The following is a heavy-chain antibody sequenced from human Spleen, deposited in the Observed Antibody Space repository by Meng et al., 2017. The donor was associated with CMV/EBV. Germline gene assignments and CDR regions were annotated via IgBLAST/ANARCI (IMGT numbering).Heavy chain of an antibody. CDR3: AREFSTGYSSSL. Sequence: GESLKISCAASGFTFSDYYMSWIRQAPGKGLEWVSSISSSSSYIYYADSVKGRFTISRDNDKNLVYLQMNSLRAEDTGVYYCAREFSTGYSSSLWGQGTLVTVSS. V-gene: IGHV3-11*06. J-gene: IGHJ4*02. CDR1: GFTFSDYY. CDR2: ISSSSSYI. D-gene: IGHD6-13*01.